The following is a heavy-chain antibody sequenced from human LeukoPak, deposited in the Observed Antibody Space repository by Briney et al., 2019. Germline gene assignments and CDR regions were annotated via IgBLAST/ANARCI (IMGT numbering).Heavy chain of an antibody. CDR2: ISYDGSNK. V-gene: IGHV3-30-3*01. J-gene: IGHJ3*02. CDR3: ARGTVAARGGVRAFDI. Sequence: GGSLRLSCAASGFTFSSYAMHWVRRAPGKGLEWVAVISYDGSNKYYADSVKGRFTISRDNSKNTLYLQMNSLRAEDTAVYYCARGTVAARGGVRAFDIWGQGTMVTVSS. D-gene: IGHD6-6*01. CDR1: GFTFSSYA.